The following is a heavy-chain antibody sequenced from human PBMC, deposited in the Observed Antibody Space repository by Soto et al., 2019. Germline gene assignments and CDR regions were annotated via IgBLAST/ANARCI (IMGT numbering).Heavy chain of an antibody. CDR1: GGSISSYY. Sequence: QVQLQESGPGLVKPSETLSLTCTVSGGSISSYYWSWIRQPPGKGLEWIGYIYYSGSTNYNPSLKSRVTISVDTSKNQFSLKLSSVTAADTAVYYCARDRSRGLLDPWGQGTLVTVSS. CDR2: IYYSGST. V-gene: IGHV4-59*01. J-gene: IGHJ5*02. CDR3: ARDRSRGLLDP.